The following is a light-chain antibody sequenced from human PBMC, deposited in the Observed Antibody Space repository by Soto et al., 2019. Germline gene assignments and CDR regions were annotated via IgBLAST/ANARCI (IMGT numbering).Light chain of an antibody. Sequence: DIQMTQSPSSLSASVGDRVTITCRASQDIGPYLAWYQQKSGRVPELLIYSASTLQSGVPSRFSGSGSGADFSLTISCLQPEDAATYYCQKYDSGPLTFGGGTKVEI. J-gene: IGKJ4*01. CDR1: QDIGPY. V-gene: IGKV1-27*01. CDR2: SAS. CDR3: QKYDSGPLT.